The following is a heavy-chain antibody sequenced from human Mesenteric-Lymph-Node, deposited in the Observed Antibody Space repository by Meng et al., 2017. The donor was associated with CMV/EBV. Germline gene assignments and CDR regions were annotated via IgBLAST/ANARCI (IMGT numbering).Heavy chain of an antibody. D-gene: IGHD6-19*01. CDR2: IYYSGST. J-gene: IGHJ3*02. CDR3: ARREVGSGWLPNDAFDI. CDR1: GGSISSYY. V-gene: IGHV4-59*01. Sequence: SETLSLTCTVSGGSISSYYWSWIRQPPGKGLEWIGYIYYSGSTNYNPSLKSRVTISVDTSKNQFSLKLSSVTAADTAVYYCARREVGSGWLPNDAFDIWGQGTMVTVSS.